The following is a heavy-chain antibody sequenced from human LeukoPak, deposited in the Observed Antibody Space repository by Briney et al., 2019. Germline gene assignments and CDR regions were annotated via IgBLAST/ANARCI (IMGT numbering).Heavy chain of an antibody. CDR3: ARVYYGSGSYRFDY. CDR1: GGSISSYY. D-gene: IGHD3-10*01. V-gene: IGHV4-59*01. CDR2: IYYSGST. J-gene: IGHJ4*02. Sequence: SETLSLTCTVSGGSISSYYWSWIRQPPGKGLEWIGYIYYSGSTNYNPSLKSRVTISVDTSKNQFSLKLSSVTAADTAVYYCARVYYGSGSYRFDYWGQGILVTVSS.